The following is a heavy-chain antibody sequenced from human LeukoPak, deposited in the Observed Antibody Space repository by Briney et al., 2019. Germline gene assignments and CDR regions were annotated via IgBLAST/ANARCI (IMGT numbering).Heavy chain of an antibody. CDR1: GGSFSGYY. CDR2: INHSGST. CDR3: ARGRWFGGVVGFDY. V-gene: IGHV4-34*01. Sequence: PSETLSLTCAVYGGSFSGYYWSWIRQPPGKGLEWIGEINHSGSTNYNPSLKSRVTISVDTSKNQFSLKLSSVTAADTAVYYCARGRWFGGVVGFDYWGQGTLVTVFS. J-gene: IGHJ4*02. D-gene: IGHD2-8*02.